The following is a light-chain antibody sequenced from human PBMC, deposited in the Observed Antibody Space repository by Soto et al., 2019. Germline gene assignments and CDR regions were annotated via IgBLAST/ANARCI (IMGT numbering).Light chain of an antibody. J-gene: IGKJ1*01. Sequence: DIQMTQSPSSLSASVGDRVTITCRASQSVSSYLNWYQQKPGQAPNLLIYAAASLQSGVPSRFSGGGAGTHFTLTISSLQPEDFATYYCQQSYSTPQTFGPGTKVEIK. CDR1: QSVSSY. V-gene: IGKV1-39*01. CDR3: QQSYSTPQT. CDR2: AAA.